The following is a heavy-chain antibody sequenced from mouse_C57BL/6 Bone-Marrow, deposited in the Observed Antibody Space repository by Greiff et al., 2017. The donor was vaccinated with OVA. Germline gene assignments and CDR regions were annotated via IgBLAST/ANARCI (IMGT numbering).Heavy chain of an antibody. Sequence: VQLQQPGAELVMPGASVKLSCKASGYTFTSYWMHWVKQRPGQGLEWIGEIDPSDSDTNYNQKFKGKATLTVDKSSSTAYMQLSSLTSEDSAVYYCARERIYYGNYNYFDYWGQGTTLTVSA. J-gene: IGHJ2*01. CDR2: IDPSDSDT. CDR3: ARERIYYGNYNYFDY. D-gene: IGHD2-1*01. CDR1: GYTFTSYW. V-gene: IGHV1-69*01.